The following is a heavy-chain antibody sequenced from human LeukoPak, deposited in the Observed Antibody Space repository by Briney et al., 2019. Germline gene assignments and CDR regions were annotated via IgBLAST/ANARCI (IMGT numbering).Heavy chain of an antibody. J-gene: IGHJ4*02. CDR1: GFSFSSYS. CDR3: ARGRVPAAGD. Sequence: AESLTLSCTASGFSFSSYSMNWVRQAPGKGLEWVSYISSSSSTIYYPESVKGRFTISRDNAKTSLYLQMNSLRGEDAAVYYCARGRVPAAGDWGQGTLVTVSS. CDR2: ISSSSSTI. D-gene: IGHD2-2*01. V-gene: IGHV3-48*01.